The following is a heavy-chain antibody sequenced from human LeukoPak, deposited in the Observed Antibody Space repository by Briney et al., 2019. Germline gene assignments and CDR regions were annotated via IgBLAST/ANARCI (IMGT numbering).Heavy chain of an antibody. Sequence: PSETLSLTCTVSGGSISSYYWSWIRQPAGKGLEWIGRIYSNGGANYNPSLKGRVTMSVDTSKNQFSLKLTSVTAADTAVYYCANDWHDGSGSYYVRWIDPWGQGTLVTVSS. J-gene: IGHJ5*02. CDR3: ANDWHDGSGSYYVRWIDP. D-gene: IGHD3-22*01. V-gene: IGHV4-4*07. CDR2: IYSNGGA. CDR1: GGSISSYY.